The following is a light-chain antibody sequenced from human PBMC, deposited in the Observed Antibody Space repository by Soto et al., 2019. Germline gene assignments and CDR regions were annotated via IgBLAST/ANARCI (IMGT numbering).Light chain of an antibody. V-gene: IGKV3-15*01. CDR2: GAS. J-gene: IGKJ1*01. Sequence: EVVMTQSPATLSVSPGERATLSCRASQSVSSNLAWFQQIPGQAPRLLMYGASTRATSIPARFSGTGSGTDFTLTISILQAEDFAVYYWQQYNNCPRTFGQGTKVEIK. CDR1: QSVSSN. CDR3: QQYNNCPRT.